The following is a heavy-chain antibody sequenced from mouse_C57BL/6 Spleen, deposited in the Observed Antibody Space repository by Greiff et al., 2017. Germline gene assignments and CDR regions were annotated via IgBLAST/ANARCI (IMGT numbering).Heavy chain of an antibody. CDR2: IHPSDSDT. D-gene: IGHD2-4*01. CDR3: ANLDSSFAY. J-gene: IGHJ3*01. Sequence: QVQLQQPGAELVKPGASVKVSCKASGYTFTSYWMHWVKQRPGQGLEWIGRIHPSDSDTKYTQKFKGKATLTVDKSSNTAYVQLSSLTSEDSAVYYCANLDSSFAYWGQGTLVTVSA. CDR1: GYTFTSYW. V-gene: IGHV1-74*01.